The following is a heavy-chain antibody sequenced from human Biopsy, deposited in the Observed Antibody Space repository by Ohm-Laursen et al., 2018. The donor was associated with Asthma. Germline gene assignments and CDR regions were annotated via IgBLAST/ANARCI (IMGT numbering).Heavy chain of an antibody. D-gene: IGHD2-2*01. Sequence: SSVKVSCKSLGGTFNTYVIGWVRQAPGQGLEWMGGINSVFGTTTYPQKFQDRVTITADGSTSTVYMELSSLRSEDTAVYYCARKAGSCISRTCYSLDFWGQGTLVIVSS. CDR2: INSVFGTT. CDR1: GGTFNTYV. J-gene: IGHJ4*02. V-gene: IGHV1-69*01. CDR3: ARKAGSCISRTCYSLDF.